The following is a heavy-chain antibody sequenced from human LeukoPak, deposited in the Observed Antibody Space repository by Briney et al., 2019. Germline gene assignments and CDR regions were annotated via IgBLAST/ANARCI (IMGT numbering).Heavy chain of an antibody. Sequence: PSETLSLTCAVYGGSFSGYYWSWIRQPPGKGLEWIGEINHSGSTNYNPSLKSRVTISVDTSKNQFSLKLSSVTAAETAVYYCARVGYCSSTSCYQRGNWFDPWGQGTLVTVSS. D-gene: IGHD2-2*03. V-gene: IGHV4-34*01. CDR2: INHSGST. J-gene: IGHJ5*02. CDR1: GGSFSGYY. CDR3: ARVGYCSSTSCYQRGNWFDP.